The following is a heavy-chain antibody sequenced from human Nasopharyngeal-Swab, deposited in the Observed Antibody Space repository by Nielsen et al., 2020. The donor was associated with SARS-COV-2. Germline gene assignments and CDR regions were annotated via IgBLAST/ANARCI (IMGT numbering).Heavy chain of an antibody. V-gene: IGHV3-11*04. D-gene: IGHD3-9*01. CDR2: ISSSGSTI. J-gene: IGHJ4*02. CDR1: GFTFSDYY. Sequence: GGSLRLSCAASGFTFSDYYMSWIRQAPGKGLEWVSYISSSGSTIYYADSVEGRFTIPRDNAKNSLYLQMNSLRAEDTAVYYCARYGGIQILTGYFDYWGPGTLVTVSS. CDR3: ARYGGIQILTGYFDY.